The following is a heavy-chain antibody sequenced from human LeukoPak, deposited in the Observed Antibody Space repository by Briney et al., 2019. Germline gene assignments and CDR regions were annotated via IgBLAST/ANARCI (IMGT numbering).Heavy chain of an antibody. CDR1: GGSFSGYY. V-gene: IGHV4-34*01. CDR2: TNHSGST. D-gene: IGHD6-13*01. J-gene: IGHJ5*02. CDR3: ATAARIAAAGYSWFDP. Sequence: PSETLSLTCAVYGGSFSGYYWSWIRQPPGKGLKWIGETNHSGSTNYNPSLKSRVTISVDTSKNQFSLKLSSVTAADTAVYYCATAARIAAAGYSWFDPWGQGTLVTVSS.